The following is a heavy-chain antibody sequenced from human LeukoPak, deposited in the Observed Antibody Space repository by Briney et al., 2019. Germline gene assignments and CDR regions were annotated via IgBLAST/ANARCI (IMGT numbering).Heavy chain of an antibody. CDR2: IYYKGST. D-gene: IGHD6-19*01. J-gene: IGHJ4*02. V-gene: IGHV4-59*08. Sequence: SETLSLTCTVSGGSINSHYWSWIRQPPGKGLEWIGDIYYKGSTNYNPSLKSRVTISVDTSKNHLSLKLTSVLAADTAIYYCVRRDNTGWNYFDYWVQGILVTVSS. CDR3: VRRDNTGWNYFDY. CDR1: GGSINSHY.